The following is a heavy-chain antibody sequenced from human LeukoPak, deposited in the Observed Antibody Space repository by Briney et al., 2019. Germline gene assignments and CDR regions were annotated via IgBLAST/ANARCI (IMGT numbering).Heavy chain of an antibody. CDR3: ARDFSGAELHSFEGDY. V-gene: IGHV1-46*01. Sequence: ASVKVSCKASGYTFSNYYMYWVRQAPGQGLEWMGIINPNGGMTAYAQKFRGRVIMTRETSANTVYMELSSLTSEDTAVYYCARDFSGAELHSFEGDYWGQGTLVTVSS. J-gene: IGHJ4*02. D-gene: IGHD5-24*01. CDR2: INPNGGMT. CDR1: GYTFSNYY.